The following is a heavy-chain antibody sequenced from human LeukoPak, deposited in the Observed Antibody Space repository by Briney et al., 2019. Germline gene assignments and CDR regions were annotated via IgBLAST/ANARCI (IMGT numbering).Heavy chain of an antibody. V-gene: IGHV4-59*01. J-gene: IGHJ3*02. D-gene: IGHD3-22*01. CDR2: IYYSGST. CDR3: ARGLYYDKTGAFDI. Sequence: SETLSLTCTVSGGSISSYYWSWIRQPPGKGLEWIGYIYYSGSTNYNPSLKSRVTISVDTSKNQFSLKLSSVTAADTAVYYCARGLYYDKTGAFDIWGQGTMVTVSS. CDR1: GGSISSYY.